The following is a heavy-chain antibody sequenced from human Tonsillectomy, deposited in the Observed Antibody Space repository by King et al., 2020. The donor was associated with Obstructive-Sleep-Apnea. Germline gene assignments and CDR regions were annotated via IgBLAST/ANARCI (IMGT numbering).Heavy chain of an antibody. J-gene: IGHJ4*02. D-gene: IGHD5-12*01. CDR3: ARDSGDSGYDSRPI. CDR2: ISSSSNTR. Sequence: VQLVESGGGLVQPGGSLRLSFAASGFTLSSYSMKWVLQAPGRGLEWVTYISSSSNTRYYADSVRGRFTISRDKAKNSLYLQMNSLRAEDTAVYYCARDSGDSGYDSRPIWGQGILVTVSS. V-gene: IGHV3-48*01. CDR1: GFTLSSYS.